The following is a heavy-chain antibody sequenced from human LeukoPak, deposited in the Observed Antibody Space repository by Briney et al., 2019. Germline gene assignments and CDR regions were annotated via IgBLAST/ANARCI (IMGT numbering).Heavy chain of an antibody. CDR3: ARRALSCRGRSCYPNWFDS. J-gene: IGHJ5*01. CDR2: IYSSGST. V-gene: IGHV4-59*08. Sequence: PSETLSLTCTVSGGSISSSYWSWIRQPPGKGLEWIGYIYSSGSTNYNPSLKSRVTISVDTSKNQLSLNLRSVTAADTALYSCARRALSCRGRSCYPNWFDSWGQGILVTVSS. D-gene: IGHD2-15*01. CDR1: GGSISSSY.